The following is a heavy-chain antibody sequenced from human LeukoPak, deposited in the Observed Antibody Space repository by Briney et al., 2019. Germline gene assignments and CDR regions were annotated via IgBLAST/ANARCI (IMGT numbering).Heavy chain of an antibody. CDR1: GYTLTSYG. V-gene: IGHV1-18*01. CDR3: ARAVQQSGYYLVVLTPLDN. Sequence: ASVKVSCKASGYTLTSYGISWVRQAPGQGLEWMGWISAYNGNTNYAQKLQGRVTMTTDTSTSTAYMELRSLRSDDTAVYYCARAVQQSGYYLVVLTPLDNWGQGTLVTVSS. J-gene: IGHJ4*02. CDR2: ISAYNGNT. D-gene: IGHD3-22*01.